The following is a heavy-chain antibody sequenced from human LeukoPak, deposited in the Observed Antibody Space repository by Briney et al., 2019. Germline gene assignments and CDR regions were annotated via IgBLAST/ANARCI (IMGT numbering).Heavy chain of an antibody. CDR1: GYSFTSYW. CDR2: IYPGDSDT. CDR3: ARRWAVAGSDAFDI. Sequence: NRGESLKISCKGSGYSFTSYWIGWVRQLPGKGLEWMGIIYPGDSDTRYSPSFQGQVTISADKSISTAYLQWSSLKASDTAMYYCARRWAVAGSDAFDIWGQGTMVTVSS. V-gene: IGHV5-51*01. D-gene: IGHD6-19*01. J-gene: IGHJ3*02.